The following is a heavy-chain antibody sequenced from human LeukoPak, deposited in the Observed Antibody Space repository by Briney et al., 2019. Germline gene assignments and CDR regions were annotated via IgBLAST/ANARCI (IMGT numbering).Heavy chain of an antibody. J-gene: IGHJ6*03. V-gene: IGHV3-20*04. D-gene: IGHD6-13*01. CDR3: ARGGIAAAGTYGYYYYYYYMDV. CDR1: GFTFDDYG. Sequence: GGSLRLSCAASGFTFDDYGMSWVRQAPGKGLDWVSGINWNGGSTGYADSVKGRFTISRDNAKNSLYLQMNSLRAEDTALYYCARGGIAAAGTYGYYYYYYYMDVWGKGTTVTVSS. CDR2: INWNGGST.